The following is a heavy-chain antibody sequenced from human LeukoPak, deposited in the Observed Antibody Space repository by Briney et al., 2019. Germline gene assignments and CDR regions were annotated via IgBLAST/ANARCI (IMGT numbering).Heavy chain of an antibody. CDR2: MYYSGST. CDR1: GVSISSDKYY. Sequence: SETLSLTCTVSGVSISSDKYYWSWIRQRPGKGLEWIGYMYYSGSTSYNPCLKSRVSISLGTPKNQFSLKLTSVTAADTAVYYCATPYCGTISCLDVFDIWGQGTMVTVSS. V-gene: IGHV4-31*03. J-gene: IGHJ3*02. CDR3: ATPYCGTISCLDVFDI. D-gene: IGHD2-21*01.